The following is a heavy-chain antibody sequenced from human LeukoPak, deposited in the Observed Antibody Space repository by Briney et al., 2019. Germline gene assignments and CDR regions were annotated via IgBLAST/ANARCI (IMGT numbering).Heavy chain of an antibody. D-gene: IGHD3-22*01. CDR3: ARDGHYYDSSGYPTYYFDY. Sequence: ASVKVSCKASGYTFTDYYMHWVRQAPGQGLEWMGIINPSGGSTSYAQKFQGRVTMTRDTSTSTVYMELSSLRSEDTAVYYCARDGHYYDSSGYPTYYFDYWGQGTLVTVSS. J-gene: IGHJ4*02. V-gene: IGHV1-46*01. CDR1: GYTFTDYY. CDR2: INPSGGST.